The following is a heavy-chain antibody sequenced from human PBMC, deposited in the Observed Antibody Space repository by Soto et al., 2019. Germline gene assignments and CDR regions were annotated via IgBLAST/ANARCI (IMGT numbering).Heavy chain of an antibody. J-gene: IGHJ4*02. D-gene: IGHD3-3*01. CDR3: ANGQAITVFGVITPFDS. V-gene: IGHV3-23*01. CDR1: GFNFSNYA. CDR2: ISGNSGTT. Sequence: EVQLLESGGDFKQPGGSLRLSCEGSGFNFSNYALNWVRQAPGKRLEWVSVISGNSGTTYYAASVKGRFTISRDNSKKTLYLQMNSLRADDTAVYYCANGQAITVFGVITPFDSWGQGTLVTVSS.